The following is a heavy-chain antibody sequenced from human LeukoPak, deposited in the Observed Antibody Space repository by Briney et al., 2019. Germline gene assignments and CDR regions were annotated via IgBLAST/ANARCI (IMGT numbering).Heavy chain of an antibody. V-gene: IGHV1-8*03. CDR1: GYTFTSYD. CDR2: MNPNSGNT. Sequence: ASVKVSCKASGYTFTSYDINWVRQATGQGLEWMGWMNPNSGNTGYAQKFQGRVTITRNTSISTAYMELSSLRSEDTAVYYCARERRSDAFDIWGQGTMVTVSS. CDR3: ARERRSDAFDI. J-gene: IGHJ3*02. D-gene: IGHD1-1*01.